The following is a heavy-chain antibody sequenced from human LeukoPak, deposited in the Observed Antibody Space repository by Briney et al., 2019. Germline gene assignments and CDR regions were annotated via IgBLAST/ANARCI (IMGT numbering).Heavy chain of an antibody. J-gene: IGHJ6*02. CDR2: IYSGGST. Sequence: QPGGSLRLSCAASGFTASSNYMSWVRQAPGKGLEWVSVIYSGGSTYYADSVKGRFTISRDNSKNTLYLQMNSLRAEDTAVYYCARGKNYYYGMDVWGQGTTVTVSS. V-gene: IGHV3-53*01. CDR1: GFTASSNY. CDR3: ARGKNYYYGMDV.